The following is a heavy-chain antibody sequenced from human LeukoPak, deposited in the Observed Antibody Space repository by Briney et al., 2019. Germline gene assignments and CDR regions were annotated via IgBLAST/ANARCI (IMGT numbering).Heavy chain of an antibody. V-gene: IGHV4-39*07. CDR1: GGXISSSSNY. CDR2: IYHSGST. D-gene: IGHD3-22*01. J-gene: IGHJ4*02. Sequence: PSETLSLTCTVSGGXISSSSNYWGWIRQPPGKGLEWVGEIYHSGSTNYNPSLKSRVTISVDKSKNQFSLKLSSVTAADTAVYYCAKKYYYDSSPLDYWGQGTLVTVSS. CDR3: AKKYYYDSSPLDY.